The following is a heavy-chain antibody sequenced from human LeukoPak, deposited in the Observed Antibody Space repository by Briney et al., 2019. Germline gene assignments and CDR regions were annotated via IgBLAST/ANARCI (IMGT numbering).Heavy chain of an antibody. CDR1: GGSFSGYY. D-gene: IGHD3-10*01. J-gene: IGHJ6*04. Sequence: SETLSLTCAVYGGSFSGYYWSWIRQPPGKGLEWIGEINHSGSTNYNPSLKSRVTISVDTSKNQFSLKLSSVTAADTAVYYCARGGGGYGSGTPHYYYGMDVWGKETTVTVSS. CDR2: INHSGST. V-gene: IGHV4-34*01. CDR3: ARGGGGYGSGTPHYYYGMDV.